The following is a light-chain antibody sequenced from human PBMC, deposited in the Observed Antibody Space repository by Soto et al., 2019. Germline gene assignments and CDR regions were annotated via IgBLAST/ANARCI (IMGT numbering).Light chain of an antibody. CDR2: AAS. V-gene: IGKV1-39*01. CDR3: QQSYSTPQT. Sequence: DIQMTQSPSSLSASVGDRVMITCRASQSISSYLNWYQQKVGKAPKLLIYAASSLYSGVPSRFSGSGSGTDFTLTISNLQPDDFGTYYCQQSYSTPQTFGQGTRWIS. CDR1: QSISSY. J-gene: IGKJ1*01.